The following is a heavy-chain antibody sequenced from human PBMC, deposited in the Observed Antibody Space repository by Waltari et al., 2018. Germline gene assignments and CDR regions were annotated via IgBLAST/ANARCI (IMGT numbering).Heavy chain of an antibody. CDR3: AKLLSSLEGSAADV. CDR2: LYSGGST. J-gene: IGHJ6*04. Sequence: EVQLLESGGGLVQPGGSLRLSCAASGFTFSSYAMSWVRRAPGKGLEWVSVLYSGGSTYYANSGKGRFTISRDNSKNTLYLQMNSLRAEDTAVYYCAKLLSSLEGSAADVWGKGTTVTVSS. V-gene: IGHV3-23*03. D-gene: IGHD3-3*01. CDR1: GFTFSSYA.